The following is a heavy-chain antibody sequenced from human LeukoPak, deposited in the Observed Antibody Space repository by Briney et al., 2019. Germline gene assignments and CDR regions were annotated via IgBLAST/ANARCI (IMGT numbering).Heavy chain of an antibody. CDR1: GGSFRGYY. V-gene: IGHV4-34*01. CDR2: INHSGST. Sequence: PSETLSLTCAVYGGSFRGYYWSCIRQPPGKGLEWIGEINHSGSTNYNPSLKSRVTISVDTSKNQFSLKLSSVTAADTAVYYCASYSYGSERTFDYWGQGTLVTVSS. J-gene: IGHJ4*02. CDR3: ASYSYGSERTFDY. D-gene: IGHD5-18*01.